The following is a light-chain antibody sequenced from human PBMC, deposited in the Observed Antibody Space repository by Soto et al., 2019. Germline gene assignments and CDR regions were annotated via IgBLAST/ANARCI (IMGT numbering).Light chain of an antibody. CDR1: RSDVGGYNY. V-gene: IGLV2-14*03. CDR3: SSHSSSSTLVV. J-gene: IGLJ2*01. Sequence: QSVLTQPASMSGSPGQSITISCTGTRSDVGGYNYVSWYRQHPGKAPKLMIYDVNNRPSGVSNRFSGSKSGNTASLTISGLQAEDEADYYCSSHSSSSTLVVFGGGTKVTVL. CDR2: DVN.